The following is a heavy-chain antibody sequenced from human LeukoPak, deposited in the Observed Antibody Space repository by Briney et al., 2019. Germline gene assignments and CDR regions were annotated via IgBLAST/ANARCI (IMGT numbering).Heavy chain of an antibody. V-gene: IGHV1-2*02. Sequence: ASVKVSCKASGYTFTGYYMHWVRQAPGQGLEWIGWINPNSGRTNYAQKFQGRVTMTRDTSISTAYMELSRLRSDDTAVYYCARVREMATLDAFDIWGQGTMVTVSS. J-gene: IGHJ3*02. CDR3: ARVREMATLDAFDI. D-gene: IGHD5-24*01. CDR1: GYTFTGYY. CDR2: INPNSGRT.